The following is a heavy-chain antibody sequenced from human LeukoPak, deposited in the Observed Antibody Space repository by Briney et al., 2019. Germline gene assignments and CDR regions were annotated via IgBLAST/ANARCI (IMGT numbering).Heavy chain of an antibody. V-gene: IGHV4-59*08. CDR2: IYYTGST. Sequence: SETLSLTCTVSGGSISSYYWSWIRQPPGKGLEWIAYIYYTGSTNYNPSLKSRVTISVDASKNQFSLKRNSVTAADTAVYYCAASTVTPNWFDPWGQGTLVTVSS. D-gene: IGHD4-11*01. J-gene: IGHJ5*02. CDR3: AASTVTPNWFDP. CDR1: GGSISSYY.